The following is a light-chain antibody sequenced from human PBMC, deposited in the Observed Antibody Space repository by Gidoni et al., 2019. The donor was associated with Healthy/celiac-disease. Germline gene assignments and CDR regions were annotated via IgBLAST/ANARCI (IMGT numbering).Light chain of an antibody. Sequence: SALPPPRSVSGSPVQSITISCTGTSSDVGGYNYVSWYQQHPGKAPKLMIYDVSKRPSGVPDRFSGSKSGNTASLTISGLQAEDEADYYCCSYAGSYTWVFGGGTKLTVL. V-gene: IGLV2-11*01. CDR2: DVS. J-gene: IGLJ2*01. CDR3: CSYAGSYTWV. CDR1: SSDVGGYNY.